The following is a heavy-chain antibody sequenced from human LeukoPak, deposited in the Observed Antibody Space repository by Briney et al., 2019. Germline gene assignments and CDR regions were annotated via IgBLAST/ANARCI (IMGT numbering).Heavy chain of an antibody. Sequence: SETLSLTCTVSGGSISSSSYYWGWIRQPPGKGLEWIGSIYYSGSTYYNPSLKSRVTISVDTSKNQFSLKLSSVTAADTAVYCCARPLGAAALGNWFDPWGQGTLVTVSS. CDR1: GGSISSSSYY. CDR2: IYYSGST. CDR3: ARPLGAAALGNWFDP. D-gene: IGHD6-13*01. V-gene: IGHV4-39*01. J-gene: IGHJ5*02.